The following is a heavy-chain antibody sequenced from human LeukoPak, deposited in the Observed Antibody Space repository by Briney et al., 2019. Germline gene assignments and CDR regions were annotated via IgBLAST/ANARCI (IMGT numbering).Heavy chain of an antibody. CDR2: FSVDGGST. J-gene: IGHJ3*01. CDR1: GFTFSSYA. D-gene: IGHD3-22*01. V-gene: IGHV3-23*01. Sequence: GGSLRLSCAASGFTFSSYAMSWVRQAAGKGLEWVSGFSVDGGSTFYADSVGGRFTFSRDNSKNTLYLQMNSLRAEDTAVYYCAKSSSGYYTDAFHVWGQGTRVTVS. CDR3: AKSSSGYYTDAFHV.